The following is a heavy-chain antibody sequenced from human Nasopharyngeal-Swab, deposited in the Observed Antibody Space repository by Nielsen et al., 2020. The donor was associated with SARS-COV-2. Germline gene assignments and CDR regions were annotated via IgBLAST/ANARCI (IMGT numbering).Heavy chain of an antibody. CDR3: ARHGRIVEVAADPYWYFDL. D-gene: IGHD2-2*01. V-gene: IGHV5-10-1*01. J-gene: IGHJ2*01. CDR2: ISPSDSYS. Sequence: VRQMPVKGLEWMGRISPSDSYSNYSPSFQGHVTISADKSISTAYLQWSSLKASDTVMYYCARHGRIVEVAADPYWYFDLWGRGTLVTVSS.